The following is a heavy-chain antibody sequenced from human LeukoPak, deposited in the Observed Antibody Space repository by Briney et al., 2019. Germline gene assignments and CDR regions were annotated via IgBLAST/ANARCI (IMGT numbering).Heavy chain of an antibody. CDR2: INPNTGGT. Sequence: ASVKVSCKASGYTFTGQYLHWVRQAPGQGLEWMGWINPNTGGTNYAQKFQGRVTMTRDASISTAYMELSRLRSDDTAVYYCARDPVGLDYWGQGTLVTVSS. V-gene: IGHV1-2*02. CDR3: ARDPVGLDY. J-gene: IGHJ4*02. CDR1: GYTFTGQY.